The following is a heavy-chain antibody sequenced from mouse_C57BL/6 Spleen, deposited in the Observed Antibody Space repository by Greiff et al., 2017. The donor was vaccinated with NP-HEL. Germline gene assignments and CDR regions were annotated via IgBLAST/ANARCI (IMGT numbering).Heavy chain of an antibody. Sequence: VQLQQPGAELVKPGASVKMSCKASGYTFTSYWITWVKQRPGQGLEWIGDIYPGSGSTNYNEKFKSKATLTVDTSSSTAYMQLSSLTSEDSAVYYCARTHYYYGSSYWYFDVWGTGTTVTVSS. CDR3: ARTHYYYGSSYWYFDV. D-gene: IGHD1-1*01. CDR1: GYTFTSYW. CDR2: IYPGSGST. J-gene: IGHJ1*03. V-gene: IGHV1-55*01.